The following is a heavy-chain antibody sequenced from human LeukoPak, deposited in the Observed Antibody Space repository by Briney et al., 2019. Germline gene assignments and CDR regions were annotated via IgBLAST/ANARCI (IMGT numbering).Heavy chain of an antibody. J-gene: IGHJ6*03. CDR3: ARDRSRYYYYYMDV. Sequence: PGGSLRLSCAASGFSFSVFWMHWVRQVPGKGPVWVSRIKTDGSITDYADSVKGRFTISRDNAKNTLYLQMNSLRAEDTAVYYCARDRSRYYYYYMDVWGKGTTVTVSS. V-gene: IGHV3-74*01. D-gene: IGHD3-10*01. CDR1: GFSFSVFW. CDR2: IKTDGSIT.